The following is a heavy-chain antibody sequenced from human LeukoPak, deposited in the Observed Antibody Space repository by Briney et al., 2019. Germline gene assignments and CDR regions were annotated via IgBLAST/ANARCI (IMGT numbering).Heavy chain of an antibody. Sequence: PSETLSLTCTVSGGSISSYYWSWIRQPPGKGLEWIGYIYYSGSTNYNPSLKSRVTIPVDTSKNQFSLKLSSVTAADTTVYYCARHPGISWYFDLWGRGTLVTVSS. CDR1: GGSISSYY. CDR3: ARHPGISWYFDL. CDR2: IYYSGST. D-gene: IGHD3-3*02. V-gene: IGHV4-59*08. J-gene: IGHJ2*01.